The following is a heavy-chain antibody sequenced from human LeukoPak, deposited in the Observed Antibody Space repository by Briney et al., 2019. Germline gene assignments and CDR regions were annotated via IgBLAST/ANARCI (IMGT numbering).Heavy chain of an antibody. Sequence: SETLSLTCTVSGGSISSYYWSWIRQPPGKGLEWIGYTYYSGSTNYNPSLKSRVTISVDTSKNQFSLKLSSVTAADTAVYYCARMRPLNYDSSGYFDYWGQGTLVTVSS. CDR2: TYYSGST. CDR3: ARMRPLNYDSSGYFDY. D-gene: IGHD3-22*01. V-gene: IGHV4-59*01. CDR1: GGSISSYY. J-gene: IGHJ4*02.